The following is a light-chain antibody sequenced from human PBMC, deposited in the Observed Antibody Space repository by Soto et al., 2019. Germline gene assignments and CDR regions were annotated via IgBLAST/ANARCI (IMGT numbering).Light chain of an antibody. J-gene: IGLJ3*02. Sequence: QSVLTQPPAVSAAPGQKVTISCSGSSSNIGKNYVSWYQQLPGTAPKLLIYDNNKRPSGIPDRFSGSKSGTSATLGITGLQTGDEADYYCGTWDNTLSAGVFGGGTKLTDL. CDR1: SSNIGKNY. CDR2: DNN. V-gene: IGLV1-51*01. CDR3: GTWDNTLSAGV.